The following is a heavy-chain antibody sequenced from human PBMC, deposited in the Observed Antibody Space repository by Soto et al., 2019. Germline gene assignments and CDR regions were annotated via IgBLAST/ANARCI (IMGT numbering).Heavy chain of an antibody. Sequence: GGSLRLSCTVSGFSVTNNYINWVRQAPGKGLEWVSILYSSGTTYYADSVRGRFTVSRDDSKNTLYLQMNSLRAEDTAVYYCARGWSKFSYNYPYYYAMDAWGQGTTVTVSS. J-gene: IGHJ6*02. D-gene: IGHD5-18*01. V-gene: IGHV3-53*01. CDR1: GFSVTNNY. CDR3: ARGWSKFSYNYPYYYAMDA. CDR2: LYSSGTT.